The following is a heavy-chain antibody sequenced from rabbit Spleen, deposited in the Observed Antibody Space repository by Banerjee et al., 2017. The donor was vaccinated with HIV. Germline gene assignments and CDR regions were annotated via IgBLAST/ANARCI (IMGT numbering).Heavy chain of an antibody. V-gene: IGHV1S40*01. CDR2: IYTGSGST. CDR3: ARGGNIYYFNL. Sequence: QSLEESGGGLVKPGASLTLTCKASGIDFSSYYYICWVRQAPGKGLEWIGCIYTGSGSTYYANWAKGRFTISKTSSTTVTLQMTSLTAADTATYFCARGGNIYYFNLWGQGTLVTVS. CDR1: GIDFSSYYY. J-gene: IGHJ4*01.